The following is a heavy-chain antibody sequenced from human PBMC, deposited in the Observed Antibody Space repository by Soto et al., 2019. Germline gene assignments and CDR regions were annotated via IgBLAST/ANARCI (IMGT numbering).Heavy chain of an antibody. CDR2: IWFDGTNK. CDR1: GFTFSRYG. Sequence: QVQLVESGGGVVQPGRSLRLSCAASGFTFSRYGMHWVRQAPGKGLEWLAVIWFDGTNKYYADSVKGRFTISRDNSKNTLYLQMNSLRAEDTAVYYCAREGPEYHSDYWGQGTLVTVSS. D-gene: IGHD2-2*01. V-gene: IGHV3-33*01. CDR3: AREGPEYHSDY. J-gene: IGHJ4*02.